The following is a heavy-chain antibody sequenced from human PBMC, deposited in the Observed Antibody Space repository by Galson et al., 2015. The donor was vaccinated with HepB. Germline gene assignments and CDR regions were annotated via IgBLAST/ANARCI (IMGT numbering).Heavy chain of an antibody. CDR3: AKDRPLYSGYDLYYFDY. CDR2: ISGSGGST. J-gene: IGHJ4*02. V-gene: IGHV3-23*01. CDR1: GFTFSSYA. Sequence: SLRLSCAASGFTFSSYAMSWVRQAPGKGLEWVSAISGSGGSTYYADSVKGRFTISRDNSKNTLYLQMNSLRAEDTAVYYCAKDRPLYSGYDLYYFDYWGQGTLVTVSS. D-gene: IGHD5-12*01.